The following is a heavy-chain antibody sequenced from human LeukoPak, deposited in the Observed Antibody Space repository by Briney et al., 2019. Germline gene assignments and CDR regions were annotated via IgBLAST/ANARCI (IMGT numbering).Heavy chain of an antibody. Sequence: SETLSLTCTVSGGSISSGSYYWSWIRQPAGKGLEWIGRIYTSGSTNYNPSLKSRVTISVDTSKNQFSLKLSSVTAADTAVYYCAREGIAAAGQIDYWGQGTLVTVSS. CDR3: AREGIAAAGQIDY. V-gene: IGHV4-61*02. CDR1: GGSISSGSYY. D-gene: IGHD6-13*01. J-gene: IGHJ4*02. CDR2: IYTSGST.